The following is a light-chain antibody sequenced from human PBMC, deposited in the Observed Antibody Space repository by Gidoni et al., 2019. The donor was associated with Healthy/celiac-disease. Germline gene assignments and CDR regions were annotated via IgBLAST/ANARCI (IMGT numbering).Light chain of an antibody. Sequence: DIVMTQSPDSLAVSRGERATINCKSSQSVLYSSNNKNYLAWYQQKPGQPPKLLIYWASTRESGVPDRFSGSGSGTDFTLTSSSLQAEDVAVYYCQQYYSTPWTFGQGTKVEIK. CDR2: WAS. V-gene: IGKV4-1*01. CDR1: QSVLYSSNNKNY. CDR3: QQYYSTPWT. J-gene: IGKJ1*01.